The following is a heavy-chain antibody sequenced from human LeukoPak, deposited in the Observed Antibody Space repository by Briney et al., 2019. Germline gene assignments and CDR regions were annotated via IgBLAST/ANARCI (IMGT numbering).Heavy chain of an antibody. Sequence: ASVKVSCKASGGTFSSYAISWVQQAPGQGLEWMGGIIPIFGTANYAQKFQGRVTITADESTSTAYMELSSLRSEDTAVYYCARYPVSGSYGWWDYWGQGTLVTVSS. D-gene: IGHD1-26*01. CDR3: ARYPVSGSYGWWDY. J-gene: IGHJ4*02. CDR1: GGTFSSYA. V-gene: IGHV1-69*13. CDR2: IIPIFGTA.